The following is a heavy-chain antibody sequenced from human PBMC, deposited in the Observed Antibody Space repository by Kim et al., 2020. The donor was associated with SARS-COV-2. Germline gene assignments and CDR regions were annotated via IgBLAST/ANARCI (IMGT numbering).Heavy chain of an antibody. V-gene: IGHV4-34*01. CDR3: ARVSASILNYFDY. J-gene: IGHJ4*02. CDR2: INHSGST. Sequence: SETLSLTCAVYGGSFSGYYWSWIRQPPGKGLEWIGEINHSGSTNYNPSLKSRVTISVDTSKNQFSLKLSSVTAADTAVYYCARVSASILNYFDYWGQGTLVTVSS. CDR1: GGSFSGYY. D-gene: IGHD3-3*01.